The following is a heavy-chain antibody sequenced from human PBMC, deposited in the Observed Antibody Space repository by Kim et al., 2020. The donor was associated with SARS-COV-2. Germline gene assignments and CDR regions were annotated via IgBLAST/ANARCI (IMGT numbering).Heavy chain of an antibody. J-gene: IGHJ6*01. CDR2: INHSGST. Sequence: SETLSLTCAVYGGSFSGYYWSWIRQPPGKGLEWIGEINHSGSTNYNPSLKSRVTISVDTSKNQFSLKLSSVTAADTAVYYCARGRGRGIGYYYYGMDVWG. V-gene: IGHV4-34*01. D-gene: IGHD3-16*01. CDR3: ARGRGRGIGYYYYGMDV. CDR1: GGSFSGYY.